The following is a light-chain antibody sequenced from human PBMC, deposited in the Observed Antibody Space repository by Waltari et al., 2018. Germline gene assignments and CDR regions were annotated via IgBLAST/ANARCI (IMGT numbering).Light chain of an antibody. J-gene: IGKJ4*01. Sequence: IVLTQSQGTLSLSPGDRAPLSCRASQTVSTIALSWYQQKPGQAPRVLIYSTYNRATGIPDRFSGSGSGTDFTLTINRLAPEDFAMYYCQQYDGIVVTFGGGTKVEI. CDR3: QQYDGIVVT. V-gene: IGKV3-20*01. CDR1: QTVSTIA. CDR2: STY.